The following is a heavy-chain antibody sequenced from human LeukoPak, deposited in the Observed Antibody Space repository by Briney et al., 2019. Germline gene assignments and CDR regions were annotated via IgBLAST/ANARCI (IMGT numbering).Heavy chain of an antibody. CDR2: IYYSGST. J-gene: IGHJ4*02. CDR1: GGSISSSSYY. V-gene: IGHV4-39*01. D-gene: IGHD1-26*01. CDR3: ARRYLVGATGVY. Sequence: SETLSLTCTVSGGSISSSSYYWGWIRQPPGKGLEWIGSIYYSGSTYYNPSLKSRVTISVDTSKNQFSLKLSSVTAADTAVYYCARRYLVGATGVYWGQGILVTVSS.